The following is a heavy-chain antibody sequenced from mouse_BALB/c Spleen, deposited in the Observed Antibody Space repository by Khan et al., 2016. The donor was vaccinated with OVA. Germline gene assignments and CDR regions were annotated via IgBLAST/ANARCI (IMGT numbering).Heavy chain of an antibody. Sequence: VQLQESGAELAKPGASVKMSCKASGYTFINYWILWVKQRPGQGLEWIGYINPSTGYTEYNQNFKDKATLTADKSSSTAYMQLSSLTSEDSAVXYCASRGLRWDLDCWGQGTTLTVSS. CDR2: INPSTGYT. CDR3: ASRGLRWDLDC. CDR1: GYTFINYW. D-gene: IGHD1-1*01. V-gene: IGHV1-7*01. J-gene: IGHJ2*01.